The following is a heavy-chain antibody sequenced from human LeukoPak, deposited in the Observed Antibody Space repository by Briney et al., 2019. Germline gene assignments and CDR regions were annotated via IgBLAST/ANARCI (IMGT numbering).Heavy chain of an antibody. J-gene: IGHJ1*01. CDR2: TYYRSRWHN. D-gene: IGHD1-26*01. V-gene: IGHV6-1*01. CDR3: AKSGGYLEYLQH. Sequence: SQTLSLTCAISGDSVSGNIATWHWIRQSPSRGLEWLGRTYYRSRWHNVYAESVKSRITINPDTSKNQFSLLLNSVTPEDTAVYYCAKSGGYLEYLQHWGQGTPVTVSS. CDR1: GDSVSGNIAT.